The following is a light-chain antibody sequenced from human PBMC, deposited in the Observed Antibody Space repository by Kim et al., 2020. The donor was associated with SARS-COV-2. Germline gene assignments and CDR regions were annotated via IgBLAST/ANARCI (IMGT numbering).Light chain of an antibody. CDR2: DAS. V-gene: IGKV1-13*02. CDR1: QGRSSY. Sequence: AAVGDRISSHSRASQGRSSYLDWYQQKPGQAPKRLIYDASSLESGVPYRFSGSGSGTDFTLHISGLQPEDFAIYYCQQFKSYPLTFGGGTKVDIK. CDR3: QQFKSYPLT. J-gene: IGKJ4*01.